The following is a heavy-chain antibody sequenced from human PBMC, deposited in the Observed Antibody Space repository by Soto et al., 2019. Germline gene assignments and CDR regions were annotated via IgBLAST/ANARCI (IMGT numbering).Heavy chain of an antibody. CDR2: IKSKTDGGTT. CDR1: GFTFSNAW. J-gene: IGHJ4*02. CDR3: TTDLGYCSGGSCYWAGGFDY. D-gene: IGHD2-15*01. V-gene: IGHV3-15*01. Sequence: PGGSLRLSCAASGFTFSNAWMSWVRQAPGKGLEWVGRIKSKTDGGTTDYAAPVKGRFTISRDDSKNTLYLQMNSLKTEDTAVYYCTTDLGYCSGGSCYWAGGFDYWGQGTLVTVSS.